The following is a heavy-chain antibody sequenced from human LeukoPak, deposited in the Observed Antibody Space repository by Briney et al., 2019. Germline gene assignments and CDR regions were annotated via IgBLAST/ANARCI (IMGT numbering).Heavy chain of an antibody. CDR1: GFTFSSYW. Sequence: GGSLRLSCAASGFTFSSYWMHWVRQTPGKGLEWVASIMKDGGQKKYVDSVKGRFTISRDNAQNLVYLQLSSLRAEDTAMYYCVRDADFYKGDYWGQGTLVTVSS. CDR2: IMKDGGQK. V-gene: IGHV3-7*03. J-gene: IGHJ4*02. D-gene: IGHD5-24*01. CDR3: VRDADFYKGDY.